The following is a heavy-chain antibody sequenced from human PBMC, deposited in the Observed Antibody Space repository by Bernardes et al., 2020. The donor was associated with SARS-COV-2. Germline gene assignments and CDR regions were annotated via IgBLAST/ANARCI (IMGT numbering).Heavy chain of an antibody. D-gene: IGHD2-15*01. CDR3: ARSPDCSGFSECFDH. J-gene: IGHJ4*02. Sequence: ASMKVSCKDSGYTFTSFGIRWVRQAPGQGLEWMGGLGAYHGHTIYAQKLQGRVTMTTDTSTRTAYMELSSLRSDDTAVYYCARSPDCSGFSECFDHWGQGTLVTVSS. V-gene: IGHV1-18*04. CDR2: LGAYHGHT. CDR1: GYTFTSFG.